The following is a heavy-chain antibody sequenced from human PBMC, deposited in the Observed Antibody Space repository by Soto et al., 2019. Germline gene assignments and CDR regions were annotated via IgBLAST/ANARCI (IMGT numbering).Heavy chain of an antibody. D-gene: IGHD6-13*01. CDR3: ARENRIATSAFIDS. Sequence: ASVKVSCKASGYTFTSYGISWVRQAPGQGLEWMGWISAYNGNTNYAQKLQGRVTMTTDTSTSTAYMELRSLRSDDTAVYYCARENRIATSAFIDSWGQGTLVTVSS. CDR1: GYTFTSYG. V-gene: IGHV1-18*01. CDR2: ISAYNGNT. J-gene: IGHJ4*02.